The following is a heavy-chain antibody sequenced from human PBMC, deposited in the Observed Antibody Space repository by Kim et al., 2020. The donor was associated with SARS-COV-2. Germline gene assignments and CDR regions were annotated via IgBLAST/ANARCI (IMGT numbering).Heavy chain of an antibody. CDR2: IYTSGST. CDR1: GGSISSYY. CDR3: ARDRNRCYCGSGSHNWFDP. Sequence: SETLSLTCTVSGGSISSYYWSWIRQPAGKGLEWIGRIYTSGSTNYNPSLKSRVTMSVGTTKNQFSLKLSSVTAADTAVSYCARDRNRCYCGSGSHNWFDPWGQGPLVTVSS. D-gene: IGHD3-10*01. V-gene: IGHV4-4*07. J-gene: IGHJ5*02.